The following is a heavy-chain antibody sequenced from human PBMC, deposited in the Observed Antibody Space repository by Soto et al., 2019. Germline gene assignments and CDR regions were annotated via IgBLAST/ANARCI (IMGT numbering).Heavy chain of an antibody. J-gene: IGHJ4*02. CDR2: IYYSGST. V-gene: IGHV4-39*01. CDR3: ARLLRYKGGYSGYDSFDY. Sequence: SETLSLTCTVSGGSISSSSYYWGWIRQPPGKGLEWIGSIYYSGSTYYNPSLKSRVTISVDTSKNQLSLKLSSVTAADTAVYYCARLLRYKGGYSGYDSFDYWGQGTLVTVSS. CDR1: GGSISSSSYY. D-gene: IGHD5-12*01.